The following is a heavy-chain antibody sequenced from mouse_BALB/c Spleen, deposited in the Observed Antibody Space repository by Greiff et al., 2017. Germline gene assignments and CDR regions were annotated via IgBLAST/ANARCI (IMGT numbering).Heavy chain of an antibody. CDR2: ISSGSSTI. D-gene: IGHD1-1*01. CDR3: ARSLRHYYAMDY. J-gene: IGHJ4*01. CDR1: GFTFSSFG. V-gene: IGHV5-17*02. Sequence: EVQGVESGGGLVQPGGSRKLSCAASGFTFSSFGMHWVRQAPEKGLEWVAYISSGSSTIYYADTVKGRFTISRDNPKNTLFLQMTSLRSEDTAMYYCARSLRHYYAMDYWGQGTSVTVSS.